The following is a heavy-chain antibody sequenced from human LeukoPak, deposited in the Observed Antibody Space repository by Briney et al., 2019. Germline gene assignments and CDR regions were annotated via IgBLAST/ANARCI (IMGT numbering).Heavy chain of an antibody. CDR2: ISGSGGST. CDR1: GFTFSSYA. V-gene: IGHV3-23*01. D-gene: IGHD6-19*01. CDR3: AKDQQWLPEGDY. J-gene: IGHJ4*02. Sequence: PGGSLRLSCAASGFTFSSYAMSWVRQAPGKGLEGVSAISGSGGSTYYADSVKGRFTISRDNSKNTPYLQMNSLRAEDTAVYYCAKDQQWLPEGDYWGQGTLVTVSS.